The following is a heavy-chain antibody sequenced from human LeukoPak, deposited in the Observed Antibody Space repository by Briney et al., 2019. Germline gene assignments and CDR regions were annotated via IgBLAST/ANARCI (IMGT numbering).Heavy chain of an antibody. D-gene: IGHD6-6*01. Sequence: GGSLRLSCAASGFTFSSYAKSWVRQAPGKGLEWVSGISGSGDNTYYADSVKGRFTVSRDISKNTLYLQMNSLRDEDTAIYYCANYRSSSSHHWGQGTLVTVSS. CDR2: ISGSGDNT. CDR1: GFTFSSYA. V-gene: IGHV3-23*01. J-gene: IGHJ5*02. CDR3: ANYRSSSSHH.